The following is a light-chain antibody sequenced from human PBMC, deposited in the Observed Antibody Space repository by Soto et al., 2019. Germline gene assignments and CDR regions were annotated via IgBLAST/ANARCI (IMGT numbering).Light chain of an antibody. CDR1: SSDLGAYNY. CDR2: EVS. J-gene: IGLJ1*01. CDR3: SSFAGSHSRV. V-gene: IGLV2-8*01. Sequence: QSVLTQPPSVSGSPGQSVTISCTGTSSDLGAYNYVSWYQQHPGKAPKLMIYEVSKRPSGVPDRFSGSKSGTTASLTVSGLQDDDEADYYCSSFAGSHSRVFGTGTKLTVL.